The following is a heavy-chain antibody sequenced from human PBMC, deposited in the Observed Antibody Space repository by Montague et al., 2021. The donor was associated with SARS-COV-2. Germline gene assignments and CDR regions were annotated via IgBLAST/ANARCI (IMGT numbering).Heavy chain of an antibody. J-gene: IGHJ4*02. V-gene: IGHV4-4*02. D-gene: IGHD4/OR15-4a*01. Sequence: SETLSLTCAVSGGSISSSNRWSWVRQPPGKGLEWIGEIHHSGSTNYNPSLKSRVPMSVDRSKNHFSLRLSSVAAADTAMYYCARGGYGGWTGYYFDYWGQGTRVTVSS. CDR3: ARGGYGGWTGYYFDY. CDR1: GGSISSSNR. CDR2: IHHSGST.